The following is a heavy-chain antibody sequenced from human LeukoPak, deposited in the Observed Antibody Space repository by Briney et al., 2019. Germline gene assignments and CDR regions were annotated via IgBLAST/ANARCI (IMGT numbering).Heavy chain of an antibody. CDR1: GYTFTSYD. CDR3: ARRLSSVTYYYYGMDV. J-gene: IGHJ6*02. V-gene: IGHV1-8*01. CDR2: MNPNSGNT. Sequence: GASVKVSCKASGYTFTSYDINWVRQATGQGLEWTGWMNPNSGNTGYAQKFQGRVTMTRNTSISTAYMELSSLRSEDTAVYYCARRLSSVTYYYYGMDVWGQGTTVTVSS. D-gene: IGHD2-21*02.